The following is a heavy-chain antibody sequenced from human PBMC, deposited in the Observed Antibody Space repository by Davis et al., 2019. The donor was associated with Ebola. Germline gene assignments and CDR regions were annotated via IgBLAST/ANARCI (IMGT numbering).Heavy chain of an antibody. J-gene: IGHJ4*02. CDR3: TRTTRDSGWFIDF. CDR2: INHSGST. Sequence: GSLRLSCAVYGGSFSGYYWSWIRQPPGKGLEWIGEINHSGSTNYNPSLKSRVTISVDTSKNQFSLKLSSVTAADTAVYYCTRTTRDSGWFIDFWGRGTLVTVSS. D-gene: IGHD6-19*01. V-gene: IGHV4-34*01. CDR1: GGSFSGYY.